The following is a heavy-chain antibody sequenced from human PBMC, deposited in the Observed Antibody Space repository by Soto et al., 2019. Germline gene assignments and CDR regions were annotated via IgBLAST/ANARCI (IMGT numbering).Heavy chain of an antibody. D-gene: IGHD5-12*01. Sequence: GASVKFSCKASGYTFTGHYIHWVRQAPEQGPEWMGEIGPETGATRYAQKFRGRVTMTRDMSITTVYMELNNLSPDDTAVYYCGRGRSGQIVVFYWGQGTPVTVSS. J-gene: IGHJ4*02. CDR3: GRGRSGQIVVFY. V-gene: IGHV1-2*02. CDR1: GYTFTGHY. CDR2: IGPETGAT.